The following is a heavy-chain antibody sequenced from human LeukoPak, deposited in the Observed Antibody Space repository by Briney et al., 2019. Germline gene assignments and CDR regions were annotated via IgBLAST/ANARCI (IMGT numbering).Heavy chain of an antibody. J-gene: IGHJ4*02. D-gene: IGHD2-21*02. CDR2: INPSGGST. V-gene: IGHV1-46*01. CDR1: GYTFTSYG. CDR3: ARDYGDDPEYYFDY. Sequence: ASVKVSCKASGYTFTSYGISWVRQAPGQGLEWMGIINPSGGSTSYAQKFQGRVTMTRDTSTSTVYMELSSLRSEDTAVYYCARDYGDDPEYYFDYWGQGTLVTVSS.